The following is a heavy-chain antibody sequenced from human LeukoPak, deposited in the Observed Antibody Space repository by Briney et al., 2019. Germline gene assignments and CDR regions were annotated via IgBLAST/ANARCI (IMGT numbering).Heavy chain of an antibody. Sequence: GESLKISCKGSGYSFTNYWIGWVRQMPGKGLEWMGIIYPRDSDTKYSPSFQGQVTISVDKSISTAYLQWSSLEASDTAMYYCARPRNSGSFNAFDIWGQGTMVTVSS. CDR2: IYPRDSDT. D-gene: IGHD1-26*01. J-gene: IGHJ3*02. CDR1: GYSFTNYW. CDR3: ARPRNSGSFNAFDI. V-gene: IGHV5-51*01.